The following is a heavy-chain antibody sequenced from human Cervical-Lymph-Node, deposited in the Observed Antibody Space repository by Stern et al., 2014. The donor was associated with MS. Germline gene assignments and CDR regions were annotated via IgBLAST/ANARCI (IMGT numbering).Heavy chain of an antibody. CDR3: ARDLSGRDDS. V-gene: IGHV3-74*01. J-gene: IGHJ4*02. Sequence: EVQLAESGGGLVQPGGSLRLSCADSEFTFRTYWMHWVRQVPGKELMWVSRINEDGSTTNYADSVKGRFTISRDNGRNTLYLQMNSLRAEDTAVYYCARDLSGRDDSWGQGTLVTVSS. D-gene: IGHD1-26*01. CDR2: INEDGSTT. CDR1: EFTFRTYW.